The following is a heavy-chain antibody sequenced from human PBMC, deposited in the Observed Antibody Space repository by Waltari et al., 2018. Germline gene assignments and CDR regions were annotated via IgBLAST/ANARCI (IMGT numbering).Heavy chain of an antibody. CDR1: VGSFSGYD. D-gene: IGHD2-15*01. J-gene: IGHJ4*02. V-gene: IGHV4-34*01. CDR2: INHGGST. Sequence: QGQLQQWGAGLLKPSETLSLTCAVYVGSFSGYDWTWIRQSPRKGLEWIGEINHGGSTNPNPSLKSRVIISVDTSKNQFSLRLSSLTAADTAVYYCARRDCRGDNCRFDYWGQGTLVTVSS. CDR3: ARRDCRGDNCRFDY.